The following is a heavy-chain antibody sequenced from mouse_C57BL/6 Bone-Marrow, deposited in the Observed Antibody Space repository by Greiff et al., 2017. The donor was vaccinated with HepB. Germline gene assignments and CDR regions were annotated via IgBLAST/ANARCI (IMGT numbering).Heavy chain of an antibody. CDR3: TSWGGTGDY. V-gene: IGHV14-4*01. Sequence: EVQLVESGAELVRPGASVKLSCTASGFNIKDDYMHWVKQRPEQGLEWIGWIDPENGDTEYASKFQGKATITADTSSNTAYLQLSSLTSEDTAVYYCTSWGGTGDYWGQGTTLTVSS. CDR2: IDPENGDT. J-gene: IGHJ2*01. D-gene: IGHD4-1*01. CDR1: GFNIKDDY.